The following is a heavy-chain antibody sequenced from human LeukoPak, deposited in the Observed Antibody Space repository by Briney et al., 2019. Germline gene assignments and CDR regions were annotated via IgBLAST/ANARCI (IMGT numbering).Heavy chain of an antibody. D-gene: IGHD6-13*01. V-gene: IGHV4-61*08. Sequence: SETLSLTCTVSGGSISSGDYYWSWIRQPPGKGLEWIGYIYYSGSTNYNPSLKSRVTIPVDTSKNQFSLKLSSVTAADTAVYYCARSGPMSHSIAAADGNLLAAYWGQGTLVTVSS. CDR1: GGSISSGDYY. J-gene: IGHJ4*02. CDR3: ARSGPMSHSIAAADGNLLAAY. CDR2: IYYSGST.